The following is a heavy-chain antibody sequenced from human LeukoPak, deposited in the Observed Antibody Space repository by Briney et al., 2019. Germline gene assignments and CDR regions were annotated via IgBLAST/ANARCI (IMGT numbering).Heavy chain of an antibody. Sequence: PSETLSLTCTVSGGSISSSSYYWGWIRQPPGKGLEWIGSIYYSGSTYYNPSLKSRVTISVDTSKNQCSLKLSSVTAADTAVYYCARDRSWNYYFDYWGQGTLVTVSS. D-gene: IGHD1-7*01. CDR1: GGSISSSSYY. J-gene: IGHJ4*02. CDR2: IYYSGST. V-gene: IGHV4-39*07. CDR3: ARDRSWNYYFDY.